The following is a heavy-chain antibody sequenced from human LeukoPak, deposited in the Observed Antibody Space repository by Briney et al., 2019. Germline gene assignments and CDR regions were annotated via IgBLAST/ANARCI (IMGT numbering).Heavy chain of an antibody. J-gene: IGHJ4*02. D-gene: IGHD3-9*01. Sequence: ASVKVSCKASGYTFTGSYMHWVRQAPGQGLEWMGWINPNSGGTNYAQKFQGRVTMTRDTSTSTAYMELSRLRSDDTAVYYCARDDEYYDILTGYSLDYWGQGTLVTVSS. V-gene: IGHV1-2*02. CDR1: GYTFTGSY. CDR2: INPNSGGT. CDR3: ARDDEYYDILTGYSLDY.